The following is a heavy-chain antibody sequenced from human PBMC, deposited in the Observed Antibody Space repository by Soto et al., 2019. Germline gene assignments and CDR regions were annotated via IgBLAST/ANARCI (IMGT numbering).Heavy chain of an antibody. CDR1: GFSLSTSGMC. CDR2: IDWDDDK. V-gene: IGHV2-70*01. Sequence: GSGPTLVNPTQTLTLTCTFSGFSLSTSGMCVSWIRQPPGKALEWLALIDWDDDKYYSTSLKTRLTISKDTSKNQVVLTMTNMDPVDTATYYCARISMATGLGAFDIWGQGTMVTVSS. J-gene: IGHJ3*02. CDR3: ARISMATGLGAFDI. D-gene: IGHD5-12*01.